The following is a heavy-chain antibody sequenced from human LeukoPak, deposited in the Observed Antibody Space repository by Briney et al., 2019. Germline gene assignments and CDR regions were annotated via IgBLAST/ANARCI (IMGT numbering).Heavy chain of an antibody. V-gene: IGHV3-30*18. D-gene: IGHD1-26*01. J-gene: IGHJ4*02. Sequence: GRSLRLSCAASGFTFSSYGMHWFRQAPGKGLEWVAVISYDGSNKYYADSVKGRFTISRDNSKNTLYLQMNSLRAEDTAVYYCAKDTSGSNILGYWGQGTLVTVSS. CDR3: AKDTSGSNILGY. CDR2: ISYDGSNK. CDR1: GFTFSSYG.